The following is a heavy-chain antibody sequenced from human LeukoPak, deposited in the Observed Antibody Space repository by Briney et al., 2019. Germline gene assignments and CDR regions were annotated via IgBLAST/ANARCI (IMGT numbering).Heavy chain of an antibody. D-gene: IGHD6-13*01. V-gene: IGHV4-34*01. CDR3: ARGHGSWYKGYYDY. CDR2: INHSGST. CDR1: GGSFSGYY. J-gene: IGHJ4*02. Sequence: WETLSLTCAVYGGSFSGYYWSWIRQPPGKGLEWIGEINHSGSTNYNPSLKSRVTISVDTSKNQFSLKLSSVTAADTAVYYCARGHGSWYKGYYDYWGQGTLVTVFS.